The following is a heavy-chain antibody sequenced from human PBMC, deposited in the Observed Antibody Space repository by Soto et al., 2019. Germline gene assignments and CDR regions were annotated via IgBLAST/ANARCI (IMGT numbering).Heavy chain of an antibody. CDR3: ARFRSIAAAGTIDY. Sequence: GGSLRLSCAASGFTVSSNYMSWVRQAPGKGLEWVSVIYSGGSTYYADSVKGRFTISRDNSKNTLYLQMNSLRAEDTAVYYCARFRSIAAAGTIDYWGQGTLVTVSS. J-gene: IGHJ4*02. CDR2: IYSGGST. D-gene: IGHD6-13*01. CDR1: GFTVSSNY. V-gene: IGHV3-66*01.